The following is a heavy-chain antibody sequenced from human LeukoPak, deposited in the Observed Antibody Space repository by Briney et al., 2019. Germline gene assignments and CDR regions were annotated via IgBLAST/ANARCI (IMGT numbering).Heavy chain of an antibody. D-gene: IGHD1-1*01. V-gene: IGHV3-23*01. Sequence: GGSLRLPCAASGFSFSTYGMGWVRQAPGEGLEWVSSISGSGDSTYYADSVKGRFTISRDNSKNTFYLQMNSLRADDTALYYCAKDRTGTTGRDWLDPWGQGTLVTVSS. CDR2: ISGSGDST. CDR1: GFSFSTYG. J-gene: IGHJ5*02. CDR3: AKDRTGTTGRDWLDP.